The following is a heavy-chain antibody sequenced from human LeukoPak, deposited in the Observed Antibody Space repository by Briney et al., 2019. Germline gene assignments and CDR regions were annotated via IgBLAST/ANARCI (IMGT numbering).Heavy chain of an antibody. J-gene: IGHJ5*02. Sequence: SVKVSCKASGGTFSNYAISWVRQAPGQGLEWMGGIIPIFGTANYAQKFQGRVTITADESTSTAYMELSSLRSEDTAVYYCARGGGSSWYGDDNWFDPWGQGTLVTVSS. CDR2: IIPIFGTA. D-gene: IGHD6-13*01. V-gene: IGHV1-69*13. CDR1: GGTFSNYA. CDR3: ARGGGSSWYGDDNWFDP.